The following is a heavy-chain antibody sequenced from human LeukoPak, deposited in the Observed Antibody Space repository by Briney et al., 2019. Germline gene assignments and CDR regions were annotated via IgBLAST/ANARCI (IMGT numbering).Heavy chain of an antibody. CDR2: XYXXXST. D-gene: IGHD3-3*02. V-gene: IGHV4-59*01. Sequence: PSEXLSLTCTXSXXSIXXXXXXXXXXXXXXXXXWXVXXYXXXSTNXNPSLKSRVTISVDTXKNQFSLKLSSVTATDTAVYYCXRAAFLVAKDSSSPWFDPWGQGTLVTVSS. J-gene: IGHJ5*02. CDR3: XRAAFLVAKDSSSPWFDP. CDR1: XXSIXXXX.